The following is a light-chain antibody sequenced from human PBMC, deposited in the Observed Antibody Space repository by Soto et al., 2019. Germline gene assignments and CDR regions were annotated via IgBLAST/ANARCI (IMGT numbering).Light chain of an antibody. CDR3: QSYDSSLSGYV. J-gene: IGLJ1*01. CDR1: SSNIGAGYD. Sequence: QSALTQPPSVSGAPGQRVTISCIGSSSNIGAGYDVHWYQQLPGTAPKLLIYGNTNRPSGVPDRFSGSKSGTSASLAITGLQAEDEADYYCQSYDSSLSGYVFGIGTKVTVL. CDR2: GNT. V-gene: IGLV1-40*01.